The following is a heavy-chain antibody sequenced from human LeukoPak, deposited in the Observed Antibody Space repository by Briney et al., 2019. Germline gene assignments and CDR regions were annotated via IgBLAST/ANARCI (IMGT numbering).Heavy chain of an antibody. CDR2: IKQDGSEK. Sequence: GGSLRLSCAATGFTFCSYWMSLVRQAPGKEVEWVANIKQDGSEKYYVDSVKGRFTISRDNAKNSLYLQMNSLRAEDTAVYYCAREDDYGASWGQGTLVTVSS. CDR3: AREDDYGAS. J-gene: IGHJ4*02. CDR1: GFTFCSYW. D-gene: IGHD5-24*01. V-gene: IGHV3-7*01.